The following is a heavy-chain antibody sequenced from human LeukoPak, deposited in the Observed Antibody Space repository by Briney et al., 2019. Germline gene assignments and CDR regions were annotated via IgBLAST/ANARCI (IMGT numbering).Heavy chain of an antibody. CDR1: GGTFSSYA. D-gene: IGHD6-19*01. J-gene: IGHJ4*02. CDR2: IIPIFGTA. Sequence: SVKVSCKASGGTFSSYAVSWVRQAPGQGLEWMGGIIPIFGTANYAQKFQGRVTITADESTSTAYMELSSLRSEDTAVYYCARDKGVAVAGQLDYWGQGTLVTVSS. CDR3: ARDKGVAVAGQLDY. V-gene: IGHV1-69*13.